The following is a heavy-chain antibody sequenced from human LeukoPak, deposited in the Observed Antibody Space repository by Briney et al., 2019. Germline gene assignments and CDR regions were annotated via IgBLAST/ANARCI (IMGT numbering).Heavy chain of an antibody. CDR2: ISAYNGNT. D-gene: IGHD1-14*01. CDR3: ARTGFPRAFDI. Sequence: RWASVKVSCKASGYTFISNYIHWVRQAPGQGLEWMGWISAYNGNTNYAQKLQGRVTMTTDTSTSTAYMELRSLRSDDTAVYYCARTGFPRAFDIWGQGTMVTVSS. J-gene: IGHJ3*02. CDR1: GYTFISNY. V-gene: IGHV1-18*01.